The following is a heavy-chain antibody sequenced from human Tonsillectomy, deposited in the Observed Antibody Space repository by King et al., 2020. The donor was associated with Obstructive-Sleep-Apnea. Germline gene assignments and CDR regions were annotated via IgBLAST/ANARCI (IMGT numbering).Heavy chain of an antibody. D-gene: IGHD1-26*01. Sequence: VQLQESGPGLVKPSGTLSLTCAVSGGSISSSNWWSWVRQPPGKGLEWIGEIYHSGSTNYNPSLKSRVTISVEKSKNQFSLKLSSVTAADTAVYYCARDGLALHSGTPQGDCWGQGTLVTVSS. J-gene: IGHJ4*02. CDR2: IYHSGST. CDR1: GGSISSSNW. V-gene: IGHV4-4*02. CDR3: ARDGLALHSGTPQGDC.